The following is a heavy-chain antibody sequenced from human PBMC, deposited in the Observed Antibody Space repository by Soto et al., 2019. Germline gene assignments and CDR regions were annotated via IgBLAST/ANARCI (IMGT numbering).Heavy chain of an antibody. CDR3: AKLATTSFGYCSSTSCYPELHACDI. D-gene: IGHD2-2*03. CDR1: GFTFRSYA. V-gene: IGHV3-23*01. J-gene: IGHJ3*02. CDR2: ISGSGGST. Sequence: EVQLLESGGGLVQPGGSLRLSCAASGFTFRSYAMRWFRQAPGQGLEWVSAISGSGGSTYYADSVKGRFTISRDNSKNTLYLQMNSLRAEDTAVYYCAKLATTSFGYCSSTSCYPELHACDIWGQGTMVTVSS.